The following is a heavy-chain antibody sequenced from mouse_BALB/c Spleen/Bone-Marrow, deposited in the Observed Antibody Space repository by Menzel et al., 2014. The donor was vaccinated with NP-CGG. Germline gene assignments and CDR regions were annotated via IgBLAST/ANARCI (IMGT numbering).Heavy chain of an antibody. J-gene: IGHJ4*01. CDR3: ANYSGYGAMDY. D-gene: IGHD1-2*01. V-gene: IGHV2-3*01. CDR1: GISLTNYA. CDR2: IWGDGSI. Sequence: VHLVESGPGLVAPSQSLSIICTVSGISLTNYAVTWVRQPPGKGLEWLGVIWGDGSIVYHSALISRLTISKDNSKSQVFLKLNSPQTDDTATYYCANYSGYGAMDYWGQGTSVTVSS.